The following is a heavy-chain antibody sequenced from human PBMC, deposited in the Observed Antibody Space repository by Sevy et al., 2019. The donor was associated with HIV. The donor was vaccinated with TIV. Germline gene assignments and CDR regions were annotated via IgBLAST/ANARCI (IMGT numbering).Heavy chain of an antibody. J-gene: IGHJ4*02. D-gene: IGHD1-26*01. CDR1: GFTFSSYA. CDR3: AKDLGYSGSYRCDY. V-gene: IGHV3-23*01. CDR2: ISGSGGST. Sequence: GGSLRLSCAASGFTFSSYAMSRVRQAPGKGLEWVSAISGSGGSTYYADSVKGRFTISRDNSKNTLYLQMNSLRAEDTAVYYCAKDLGYSGSYRCDYWGQGTLVTVSS.